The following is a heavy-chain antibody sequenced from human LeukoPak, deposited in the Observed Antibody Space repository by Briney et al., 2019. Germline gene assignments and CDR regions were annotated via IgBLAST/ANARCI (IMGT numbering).Heavy chain of an antibody. CDR2: INHSGST. CDR3: AKDMHSSGYYFHDY. V-gene: IGHV4-34*01. CDR1: GGSFSGYY. J-gene: IGHJ4*02. D-gene: IGHD3-22*01. Sequence: SETLSLTCAVYGGSFSGYYWSWIRQPPGKGLEWIGEINHSGSTNYNPSLKSRVTISVDTSKNQFSLKLSSVTAADTAVYYCAKDMHSSGYYFHDYWGQGTLVTVSS.